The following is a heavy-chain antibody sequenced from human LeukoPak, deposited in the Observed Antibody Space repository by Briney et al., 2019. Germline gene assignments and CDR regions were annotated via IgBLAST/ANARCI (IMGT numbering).Heavy chain of an antibody. CDR1: GFTFSSYG. D-gene: IGHD3-16*01. CDR2: IWYDGSNK. CDR3: ARGESTNLLDY. J-gene: IGHJ4*02. V-gene: IGHV3-33*01. Sequence: GGSLRLSCAASGFTFSSYGMHWVRQAPGKGLEWVAVIWYDGSNKYYADSVKGRFTISRDNSKNTLYLQMNSLRAEDTAVYYCARGESTNLLDYWGQGTLVTVSS.